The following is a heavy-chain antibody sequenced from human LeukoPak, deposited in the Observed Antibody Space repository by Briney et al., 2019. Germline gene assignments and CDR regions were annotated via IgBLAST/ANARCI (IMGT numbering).Heavy chain of an antibody. Sequence: PGGSLRLSCAASGFTFSSYWMSWVRQAPGKGLEWVANTKQDGSEKYYVDSVKGRFTISRDNAKNSLYLQMNSLRAEDTAVYYCARDPPHGYCSGGSCYSGTDYWGQGTLVTVSS. CDR2: TKQDGSEK. CDR1: GFTFSSYW. D-gene: IGHD2-15*01. V-gene: IGHV3-7*01. J-gene: IGHJ4*02. CDR3: ARDPPHGYCSGGSCYSGTDY.